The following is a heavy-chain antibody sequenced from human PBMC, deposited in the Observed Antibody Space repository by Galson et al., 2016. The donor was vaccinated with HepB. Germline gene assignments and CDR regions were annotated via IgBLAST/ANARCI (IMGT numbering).Heavy chain of an antibody. D-gene: IGHD3-10*01. CDR1: GFNFSPYS. Sequence: SLRLSCAASGFNFSPYSMNWVRQAPGKGLEWVSSIRTSSRDMKYAESGKGRFSISRDNARNSVYLQMNSLGVEDTALYYCARDGVSGYFQHWGQGTLVTVSS. CDR3: ARDGVSGYFQH. V-gene: IGHV3-21*01. CDR2: IRTSSRDM. J-gene: IGHJ1*01.